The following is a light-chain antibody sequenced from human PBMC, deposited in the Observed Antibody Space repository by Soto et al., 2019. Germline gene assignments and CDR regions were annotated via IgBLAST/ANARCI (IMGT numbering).Light chain of an antibody. CDR2: GSS. CDR3: QSYDNSLSGPVV. V-gene: IGLV1-40*01. CDR1: SSNIGAGYD. J-gene: IGLJ2*01. Sequence: QSVLTQPPSVSGAPGQRVTISCTGSSSNIGAGYDVHWYQQRPGTAPKLLIYGSSNRPSGVPDRFSGSKSGTSASLAITGLQAEDEADYYCQSYDNSLSGPVVFGGATKVPVL.